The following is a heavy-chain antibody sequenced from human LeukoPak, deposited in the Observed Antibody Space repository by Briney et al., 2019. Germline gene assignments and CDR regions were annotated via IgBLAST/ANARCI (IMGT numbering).Heavy chain of an antibody. CDR2: ISGSGGST. J-gene: IGHJ6*02. D-gene: IGHD6-6*01. CDR1: GFTFGSYA. V-gene: IGHV3-23*01. Sequence: GGSLRLSCAASGFTFGSYALSWVRQAPGKGLEWVSAISGSGGSTYYADSVKGRFTISRDNSKNTVFLQMNNLRADDTAMYYCARDRGIAAHYGMDVWGQGTTVTVSS. CDR3: ARDRGIAAHYGMDV.